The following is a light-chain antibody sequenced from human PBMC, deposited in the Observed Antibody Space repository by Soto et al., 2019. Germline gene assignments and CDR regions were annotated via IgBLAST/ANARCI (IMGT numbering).Light chain of an antibody. CDR2: GVS. V-gene: IGLV2-14*03. J-gene: IGLJ1*01. Sequence: QSVLTQPASVSGSPGQSITISCTESSSDLGSLNSVPWYQQHPGQAPKLMIFGVSVRPSGVSNRFSGSKFGNTGSLTISGLQAEDEADYYCSSYTNGATYVFGGGTKLTVL. CDR1: SSDLGSLNS. CDR3: SSYTNGATYV.